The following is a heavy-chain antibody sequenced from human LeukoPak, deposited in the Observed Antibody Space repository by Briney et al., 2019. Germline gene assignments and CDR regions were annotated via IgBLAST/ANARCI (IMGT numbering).Heavy chain of an antibody. J-gene: IGHJ5*02. D-gene: IGHD5-24*01. V-gene: IGHV1-46*01. Sequence: ASVKVSCKASGYTITNNYMHWVRQAPGQGLEWMGVINPSGTGTSYAQKFQGRITMSRDTSTSTVYMELSSLRSEDTAFYYCATDHSMANTAWWFDPWGQGTLVTISS. CDR1: GYTITNNY. CDR3: ATDHSMANTAWWFDP. CDR2: INPSGTGT.